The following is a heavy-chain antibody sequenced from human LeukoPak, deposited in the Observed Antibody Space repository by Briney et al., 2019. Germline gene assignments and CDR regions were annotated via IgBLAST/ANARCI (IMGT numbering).Heavy chain of an antibody. D-gene: IGHD2-15*01. Sequence: PSETLSLTCTVSGGSISSSSHYWGWIRQPPGKGLEWIGKIYYSGSTYYNPSLKSRVTISVDTSKNQFSLKLSSVTAGDTAVYYCARLRYCSGGSCQPFDHWGQGTLVTVSS. CDR1: GGSISSSSHY. V-gene: IGHV4-39*01. J-gene: IGHJ4*02. CDR3: ARLRYCSGGSCQPFDH. CDR2: IYYSGST.